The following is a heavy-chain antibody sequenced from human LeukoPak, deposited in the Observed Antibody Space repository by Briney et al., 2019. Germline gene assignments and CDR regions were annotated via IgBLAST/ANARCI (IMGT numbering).Heavy chain of an antibody. Sequence: GGSLRLSCAASGFTVSSNYMSWVRQAPGKGLEWVSVIYRGGSTYYADSVKGRFTISKDNSKNTLYLQMNSLRAEDTAVYYCARGTSDYVFWSGYYLDYWGQGTLVTVSS. CDR3: ARGTSDYVFWSGYYLDY. J-gene: IGHJ4*02. V-gene: IGHV3-53*01. CDR1: GFTVSSNY. D-gene: IGHD3-3*01. CDR2: IYRGGST.